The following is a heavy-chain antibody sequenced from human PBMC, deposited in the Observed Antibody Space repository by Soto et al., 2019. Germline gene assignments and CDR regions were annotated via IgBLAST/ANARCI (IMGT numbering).Heavy chain of an antibody. CDR2: ISSSGSTI. Sequence: EVQLVESGGGLVQPGGSLRLSCAASGFTFSSYEMNWVRQAPGKGLEWVSYISSSGSTIYYADSVKGRFTISRDNAKNSLYLQMNSLRAEDTAVYYCAREASIAAHLFDPWGQGTLVTVSS. D-gene: IGHD6-6*01. CDR3: AREASIAAHLFDP. V-gene: IGHV3-48*03. J-gene: IGHJ5*02. CDR1: GFTFSSYE.